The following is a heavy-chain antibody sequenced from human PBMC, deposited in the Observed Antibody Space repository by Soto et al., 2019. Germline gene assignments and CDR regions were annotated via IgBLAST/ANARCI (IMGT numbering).Heavy chain of an antibody. CDR3: ARATSLAYYYYYGMDV. Sequence: GGSLRLSCAASGFTFSSYAMHWVRQSPGKGLEWVAVISYDGSNKYYADSVKGRFTISRDNSKNTLYLQMNSLRAEDTAVYYCARATSLAYYYYYGMDVWGQGTTVTVSS. V-gene: IGHV3-30-3*01. CDR1: GFTFSSYA. CDR2: ISYDGSNK. J-gene: IGHJ6*02.